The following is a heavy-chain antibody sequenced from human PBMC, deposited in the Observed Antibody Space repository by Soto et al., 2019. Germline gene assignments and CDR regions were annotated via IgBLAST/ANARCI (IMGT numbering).Heavy chain of an antibody. CDR1: GYTFTNYA. J-gene: IGHJ3*02. Sequence: QVQLVQSGAEVKKPGASVKVSCKASGYTFTNYAMHWVRQAPGQRPEWMGWINAGNGNTKFSQRFQGRVTITRDTPANIDYMELSSLTSEETAVYYCARAGFCSTTSCSDAFDIWGQGTMVTVSS. CDR2: INAGNGNT. V-gene: IGHV1-3*01. D-gene: IGHD2-2*01. CDR3: ARAGFCSTTSCSDAFDI.